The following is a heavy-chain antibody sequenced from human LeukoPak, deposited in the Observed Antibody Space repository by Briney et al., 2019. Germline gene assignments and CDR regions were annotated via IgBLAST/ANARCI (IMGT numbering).Heavy chain of an antibody. CDR2: IQQDGSEK. V-gene: IGHV3-7*05. D-gene: IGHD1-26*01. Sequence: GGSLRLSCAASGFTFSSYWMIWVRQAPGKGLEWVVNIQQDGSEKYYVDSVKGRFTISRDNAKNSLYLQMNSLRAEDTAVYYCARKPPRYFNWGQGTLVTVSS. J-gene: IGHJ4*02. CDR1: GFTFSSYW. CDR3: ARKPPRYFN.